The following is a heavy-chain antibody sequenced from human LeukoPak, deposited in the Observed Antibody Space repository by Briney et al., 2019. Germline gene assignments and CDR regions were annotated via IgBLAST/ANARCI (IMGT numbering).Heavy chain of an antibody. V-gene: IGHV3-48*03. CDR3: AKNLRYFDWLLLFDY. CDR1: GFTFSSYE. D-gene: IGHD3-9*01. Sequence: GGSLRLSCEVSGFTFSSYEMNWVRQAPGKGLEWVSYISSSGSTIYYADSVKGRFTISRDNSKNTLYLQMNSLRAEDTAVYYCAKNLRYFDWLLLFDYWGQGTLVTVSS. J-gene: IGHJ4*02. CDR2: ISSSGSTI.